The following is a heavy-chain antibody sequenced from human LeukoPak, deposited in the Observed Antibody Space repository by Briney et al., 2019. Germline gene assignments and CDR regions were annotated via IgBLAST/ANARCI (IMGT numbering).Heavy chain of an antibody. CDR2: MNPNSGGT. V-gene: IGHV1-2*06. CDR3: VRDRGGYCSRANCRAAWFDP. J-gene: IGHJ5*02. Sequence: ASVKVSCKASEYTFTGYQMHWVRQAPGQGLEWMGRMNPNSGGTDYAQKFQGRVTMTRDTSISTAYMELSRLTSDDTAVYYCVRDRGGYCSRANCRAAWFDPWRQGTLVTVSS. D-gene: IGHD2-2*01. CDR1: EYTFTGYQ.